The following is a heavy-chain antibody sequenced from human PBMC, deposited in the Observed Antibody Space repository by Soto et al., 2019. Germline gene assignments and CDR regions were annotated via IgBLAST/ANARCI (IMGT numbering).Heavy chain of an antibody. CDR3: ARGYYYDSSGYSIVNHYFDY. CDR2: ISSSGSTI. D-gene: IGHD3-22*01. V-gene: IGHV3-11*01. Sequence: GSLRLSCAASGFTFSDYYMSWIRQAPGKGLEWVSYISSSGSTIYYADSVKGRFTISRDNAKNSLYLQMNSLRAEDTAVYYCARGYYYDSSGYSIVNHYFDYWGQGTLVTVSS. J-gene: IGHJ4*02. CDR1: GFTFSDYY.